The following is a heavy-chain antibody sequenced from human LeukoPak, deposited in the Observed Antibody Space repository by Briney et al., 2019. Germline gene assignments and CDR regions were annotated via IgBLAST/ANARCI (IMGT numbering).Heavy chain of an antibody. Sequence: SETLSLTCTVSGGSISSYYWNWIRQPPGKGLEWIGYIYYSGSTNYNPSLKSRVTVSVDTSKNQVSLKVRSMTAADTAVYYCARRRIGGLSDNWFDPWGQGTLVTVSS. CDR1: GGSISSYY. CDR3: ARRRIGGLSDNWFDP. CDR2: IYYSGST. J-gene: IGHJ5*02. D-gene: IGHD3-16*01. V-gene: IGHV4-59*12.